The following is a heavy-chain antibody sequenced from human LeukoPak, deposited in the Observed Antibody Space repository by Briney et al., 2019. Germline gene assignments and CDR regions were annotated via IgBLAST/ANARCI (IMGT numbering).Heavy chain of an antibody. Sequence: SETLSLTCTVSGGSISSSSYYWGWIRQPPGKGLEWIGSIYYSGSTYYNPSLKSRVTISVDTSKNQFSLKLSSVTAADTAVYYCARGRVVAATRGWFDPWGQGTLVTVSS. D-gene: IGHD2-15*01. J-gene: IGHJ5*02. CDR3: ARGRVVAATRGWFDP. V-gene: IGHV4-39*07. CDR2: IYYSGST. CDR1: GGSISSSSYY.